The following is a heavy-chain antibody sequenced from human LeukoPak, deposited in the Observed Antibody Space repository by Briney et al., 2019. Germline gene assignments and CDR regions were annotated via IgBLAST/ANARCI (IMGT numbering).Heavy chain of an antibody. D-gene: IGHD5-24*01. CDR3: ARGNGWWLQSYYFDY. V-gene: IGHV3-30-3*01. CDR2: ISYDGSNK. CDR1: GFTFSSYA. J-gene: IGHJ4*02. Sequence: GGSLRLSCAASGFTFSSYAMHWVRQAPGKGLEWVAVISYDGSNKYYADSVKGRFTISRDNSKNTLYLQMNSLRAEDTAVYYCARGNGWWLQSYYFDYWGQGTLVTVSS.